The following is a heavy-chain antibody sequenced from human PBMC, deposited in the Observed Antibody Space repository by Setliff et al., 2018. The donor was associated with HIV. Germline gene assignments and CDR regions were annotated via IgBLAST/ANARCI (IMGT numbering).Heavy chain of an antibody. J-gene: IGHJ5*02. D-gene: IGHD3-10*01. V-gene: IGHV4-39*07. CDR1: GGSISTTNYY. CDR2: IYYRGSA. Sequence: LSLTCSVSGGSISTTNYYWGWVRQPPGKGLEWIGIIYYRGSAYYDLSLKSRVTLSVDTSKNSFSLNLTSVTAADTAVYFCARARGPPLPVLDLWGQGTLVTV. CDR3: ARARGPPLPVLDL.